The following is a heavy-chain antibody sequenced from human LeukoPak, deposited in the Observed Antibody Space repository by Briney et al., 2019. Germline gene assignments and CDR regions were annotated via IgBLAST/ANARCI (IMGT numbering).Heavy chain of an antibody. J-gene: IGHJ4*02. D-gene: IGHD2-2*01. Sequence: PSETLSLTCTVSGGSITRNSYYWAWIRQPPGKGLEWIGTIYYSGSTYYSPSLKSRVTISVDTSKSQFSLRLSSVTASDTAVYSCARHLYYCTSTSCYSLFDYWGQGTLVTVSS. V-gene: IGHV4-39*01. CDR3: ARHLYYCTSTSCYSLFDY. CDR2: IYYSGST. CDR1: GGSITRNSYY.